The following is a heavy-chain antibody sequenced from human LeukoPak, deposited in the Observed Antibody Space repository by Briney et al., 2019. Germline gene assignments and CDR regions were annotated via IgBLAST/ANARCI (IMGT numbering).Heavy chain of an antibody. V-gene: IGHV3-48*03. CDR1: GFSFGSFE. Sequence: PGGSLRLSCAASGFSFGSFEMNWVRQAPGKGLEWVSYISSSGSTIDYADSVKGRFTISRDNAKNSLYLQMNSLRAEDTAVYYCARATFSSSGHSYWGQGTLVTVSS. CDR2: ISSSGSTI. CDR3: ARATFSSSGHSY. J-gene: IGHJ4*02. D-gene: IGHD6-13*01.